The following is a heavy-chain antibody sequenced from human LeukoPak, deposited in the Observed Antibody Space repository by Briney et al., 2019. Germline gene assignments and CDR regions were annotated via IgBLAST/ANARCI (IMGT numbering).Heavy chain of an antibody. J-gene: IGHJ6*03. CDR2: INPHSGGT. Sequence: ASVKVSCKPSGYTFTGYYIQWVRQAPGQGLEWMGWINPHSGGTNYAPKFQGRVSMTRDTSISTAYMELSRLRSDDTAVYYCASGVVAATFYYYMDVWGKGTTVTVSS. D-gene: IGHD2-15*01. CDR3: ASGVVAATFYYYMDV. V-gene: IGHV1-2*02. CDR1: GYTFTGYY.